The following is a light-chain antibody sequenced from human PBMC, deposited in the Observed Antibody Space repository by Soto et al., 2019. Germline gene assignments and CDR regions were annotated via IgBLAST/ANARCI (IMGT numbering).Light chain of an antibody. V-gene: IGKV1-5*03. CDR2: KTS. CDR3: HQYYSYPFT. J-gene: IGKJ2*01. Sequence: DILMTQSPSTLSASVGDSVTMTCRASQSFSNFLAWFQQKPGKAPKLLIFKTSSLQSGVPSRFSGSGSGTEFTLTISSLQPGDFATYYCHQYYSYPFTFGQGTKVDIK. CDR1: QSFSNF.